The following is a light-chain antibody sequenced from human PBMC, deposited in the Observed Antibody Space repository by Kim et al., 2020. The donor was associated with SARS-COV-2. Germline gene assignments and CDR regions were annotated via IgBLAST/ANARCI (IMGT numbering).Light chain of an antibody. V-gene: IGKV2-24*01. J-gene: IGKJ5*01. Sequence: DIVMTQTPLSSPVMIGQPASISCRSSQSLVHSNGNTYLSWFQQRPGQPPRVLIYKISNRFSGVPDRFSGSGAGTDFTLKISRVEAEDVRVYYCMQATQFPKVTFGQGTRLEIK. CDR2: KIS. CDR1: QSLVHSNGNTY. CDR3: MQATQFPKVT.